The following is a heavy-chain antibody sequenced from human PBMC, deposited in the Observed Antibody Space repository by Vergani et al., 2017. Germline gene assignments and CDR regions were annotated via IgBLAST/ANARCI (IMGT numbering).Heavy chain of an antibody. CDR1: GFSFGNYA. V-gene: IGHV3-30-3*01. CDR2: ISYDGTEK. CDR3: AKTFYGDLLPRYMDV. D-gene: IGHD4-17*01. Sequence: QVKLEESGGGVVQPGRSLRLSCAASGFSFGNYAMHWVRQAPGKGLEWVGVISYDGTEKKYADSVNGRFTISRDNSKNTLYLQMNSLRAEDTAVYYCAKTFYGDLLPRYMDVWGKGTTVTVSS. J-gene: IGHJ6*03.